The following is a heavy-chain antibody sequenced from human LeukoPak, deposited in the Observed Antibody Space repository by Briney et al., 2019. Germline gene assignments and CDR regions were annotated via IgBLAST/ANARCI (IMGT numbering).Heavy chain of an antibody. CDR1: EYTFTDYF. V-gene: IGHV1-2*02. CDR3: AREGGLPYLDY. CDR2: INPKSGGT. D-gene: IGHD3-16*01. J-gene: IGHJ4*02. Sequence: GASVKVSCKASEYTFTDYFVHWVRQAPGQGLEWMGWINPKSGGTKFAQKFQGRVTMTRDRSISTAYMDLSRLTSDDTAVYYCAREGGLPYLDYWGQGTLVTVSS.